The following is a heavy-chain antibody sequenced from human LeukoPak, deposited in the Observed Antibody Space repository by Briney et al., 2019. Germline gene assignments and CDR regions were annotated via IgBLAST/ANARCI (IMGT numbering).Heavy chain of an antibody. CDR3: ARQTSSSSSFYYYYMDV. Sequence: SETLSLTCTVSGGSISSYYWSWIPHPAGKGLEWSWRIYTSGSTNYHPSLKSRVTMSVDTAKNQFSLKLSSVTAADTAVYYCARQTSSSSSFYYYYMDVWGKGTTVTVSS. CDR2: IYTSGST. J-gene: IGHJ6*03. CDR1: GGSISSYY. V-gene: IGHV4-4*07. D-gene: IGHD6-6*01.